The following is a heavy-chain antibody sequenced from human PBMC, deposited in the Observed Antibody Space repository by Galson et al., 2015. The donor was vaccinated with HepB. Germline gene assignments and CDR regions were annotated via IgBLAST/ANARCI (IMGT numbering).Heavy chain of an antibody. V-gene: IGHV4-59*08. CDR2: SFFGGNT. Sequence: SETLSLTCTVSGGSTSYYYWSWIRQPPGKGLEWIGYSFFGGNTNDNPSLKSRVSISGDTSKNQFSLKLSSVTAADTAVYYCARHVVKGGSGWYVYYYGMDVWGQGTTVTVSS. CDR3: ARHVVKGGSGWYVYYYGMDV. CDR1: GGSTSYYY. D-gene: IGHD6-19*01. J-gene: IGHJ6*02.